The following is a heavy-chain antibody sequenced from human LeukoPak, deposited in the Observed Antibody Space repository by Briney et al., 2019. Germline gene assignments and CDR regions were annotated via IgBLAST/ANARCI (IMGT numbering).Heavy chain of an antibody. CDR1: GDSISKTNYY. CDR2: IYYSGST. V-gene: IGHV4-39*01. Sequence: SETLSLTCTASGDSISKTNYYWAWIRQPPGKPLELIGIIYYSGSTYHNPYLESRITMSVDTSKKQFPLKLTSVTAAATAVYYCARSWMVGEGAFDIWGQGTLVTVSS. J-gene: IGHJ3*02. D-gene: IGHD3-16*01. CDR3: ARSWMVGEGAFDI.